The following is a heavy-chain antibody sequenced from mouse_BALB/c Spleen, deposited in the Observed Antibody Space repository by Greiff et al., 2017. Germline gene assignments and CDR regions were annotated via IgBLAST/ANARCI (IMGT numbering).Heavy chain of an antibody. CDR3: ARRGTTGYWYFDV. Sequence: EVMLVESGGGLVQPGGSLKLSCAASGFTFSSYGMSWVRQTPDKRLELVATINSNGGSTYYPDSVKGRFTISRDNAKNTLYLQMSSLKSEDTAMYYCARRGTTGYWYFDVWGAGTTVTVSS. V-gene: IGHV5-6-3*01. D-gene: IGHD1-1*01. J-gene: IGHJ1*01. CDR2: INSNGGST. CDR1: GFTFSSYG.